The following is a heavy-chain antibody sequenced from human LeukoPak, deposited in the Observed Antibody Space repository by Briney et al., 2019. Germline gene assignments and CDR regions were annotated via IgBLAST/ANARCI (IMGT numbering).Heavy chain of an antibody. D-gene: IGHD1-1*01. J-gene: IGHJ6*03. Sequence: SETLSLTCTVSGGSISSSSYYWGWIRQPPGKGLEWIGSIYYSGSTYYNPSLKSRVTISVDTSKNQFSLKLSSVTAADTAVYYCARDGQLEQGVLRHYYYMDVWGKGTTVTVSS. CDR2: IYYSGST. CDR3: ARDGQLEQGVLRHYYYMDV. V-gene: IGHV4-39*07. CDR1: GGSISSSSYY.